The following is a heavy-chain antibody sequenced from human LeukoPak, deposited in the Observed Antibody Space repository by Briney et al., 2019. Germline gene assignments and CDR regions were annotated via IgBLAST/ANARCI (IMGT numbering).Heavy chain of an antibody. CDR1: GGSISSYY. J-gene: IGHJ5*02. V-gene: IGHV4-59*01. Sequence: SETLSLTCTVSGGSISSYYWSWIRQPPGKGLEWIGYIYYSGCTNYNPSLKSQVTISVDTSKNQFSLKLSSVTAADTAVYYCARSGYNFWFDPWGQGTLVTVSS. D-gene: IGHD5-24*01. CDR2: IYYSGCT. CDR3: ARSGYNFWFDP.